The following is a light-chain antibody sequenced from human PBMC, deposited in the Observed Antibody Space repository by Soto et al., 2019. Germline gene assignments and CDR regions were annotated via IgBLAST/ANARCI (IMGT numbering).Light chain of an antibody. CDR1: QTIRSD. Sequence: EIVMTQSPVTLSVSPGERATLSCRASQTIRSDLAWYQQKPGQAPRLLISDASTRATGIPARFNGSGSGTEFTLAISRLQSEDFAIYYCHQYNTWPLTFGGGTKVEIK. CDR3: HQYNTWPLT. V-gene: IGKV3-15*01. CDR2: DAS. J-gene: IGKJ4*01.